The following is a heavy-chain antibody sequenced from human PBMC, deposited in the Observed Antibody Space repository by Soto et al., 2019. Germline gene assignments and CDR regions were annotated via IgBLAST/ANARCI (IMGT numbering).Heavy chain of an antibody. CDR3: ARDRAKWKDYYYYGMDV. Sequence: QVQLQESGPGLVKPSQTLSLTCTVSGGSISSGDDFWTWIRQPPGKGLEWIRYIYYSGSTYYNPSLKGRLTMSVDTSKNQFSLKLSSVTAADTAVYYCARDRAKWKDYYYYGMDVWGQGTTVTVSS. D-gene: IGHD1-20*01. CDR1: GGSISSGDDF. CDR2: IYYSGST. J-gene: IGHJ6*02. V-gene: IGHV4-30-4*01.